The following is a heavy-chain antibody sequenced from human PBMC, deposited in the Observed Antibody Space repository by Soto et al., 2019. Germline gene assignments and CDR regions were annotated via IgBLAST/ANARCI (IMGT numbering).Heavy chain of an antibody. Sequence: QVQLEESGGGVVQPGRSLRLSCAVSGFTVSSYGMHWVRQAPGKGLEWVAVISRDGRTTFYADSVKGRFTISKDNSRNNLFLEMNSLRDDDMAVYYCPGEVASGYWGQGTLVTVSS. D-gene: IGHD2-21*01. CDR3: PGEVASGY. J-gene: IGHJ4*02. CDR1: GFTVSSYG. V-gene: IGHV3-30*03. CDR2: ISRDGRTT.